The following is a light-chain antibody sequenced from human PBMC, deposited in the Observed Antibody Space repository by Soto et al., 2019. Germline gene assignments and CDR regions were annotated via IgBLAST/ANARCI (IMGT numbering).Light chain of an antibody. CDR3: QHFGGSLPVT. CDR1: QSISISY. V-gene: IGKV3-20*01. CDR2: STS. J-gene: IGKJ5*01. Sequence: EIVLTQSPGTLSLSPGESATLSCRASQSISISYLAWYQQKPGQAPRLLIYSTSTRATGIPDRFSGSGSGTDFTLTISRLEPEDFAVYYCQHFGGSLPVTFGQGTRLEIK.